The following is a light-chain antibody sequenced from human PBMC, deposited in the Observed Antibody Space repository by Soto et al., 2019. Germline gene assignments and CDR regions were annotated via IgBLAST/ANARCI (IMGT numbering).Light chain of an antibody. J-gene: IGKJ1*01. V-gene: IGKV3-11*01. CDR1: QSVSTY. CDR3: QQYDSWPRT. CDR2: DAS. Sequence: DIVLTQSPATLSLSPGERATLSCRASQSVSTYLAWYQQKPGQAPRLLIYDASNRATGIPARFSGSGSGTDFTLTISSLEPEDFAVYHCQQYDSWPRTFGQGTKVDIK.